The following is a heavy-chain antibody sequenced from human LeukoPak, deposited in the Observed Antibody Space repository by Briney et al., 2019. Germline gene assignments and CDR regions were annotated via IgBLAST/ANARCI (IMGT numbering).Heavy chain of an antibody. J-gene: IGHJ4*02. CDR3: AGESGYTYGA. D-gene: IGHD6-13*01. CDR2: INIDGSRT. CDR1: GFSFSGYW. V-gene: IGHV3-74*01. Sequence: GGSLRLSCAASGFSFSGYWMHWVRQAPGKGLVWVSLINIDGSRTTYADSVKGRFTISRDNAKNTLYLQMNSLRAEDTAVYYCAGESGYTYGAWGQGTLVTVSS.